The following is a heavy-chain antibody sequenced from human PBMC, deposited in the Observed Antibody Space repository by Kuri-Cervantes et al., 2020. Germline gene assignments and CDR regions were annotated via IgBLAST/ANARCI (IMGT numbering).Heavy chain of an antibody. D-gene: IGHD6-6*01. CDR1: GFTFSSYA. CDR3: AREGEYSSSSGFDY. J-gene: IGHJ4*02. V-gene: IGHV3-30*01. CDR2: ISYDGSNK. Sequence: GGSLRLSCAASGFTFSSYAMHWVRQAPGKGLEWVAVISYDGSNKYYADSVKGRFTISRDNSKNTLYLQMNSLRAEDTAVYYCAREGEYSSSSGFDYWGQGTLVTVSS.